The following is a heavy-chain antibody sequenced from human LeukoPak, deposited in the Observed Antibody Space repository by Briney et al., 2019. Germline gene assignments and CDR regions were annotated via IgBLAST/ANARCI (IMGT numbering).Heavy chain of an antibody. Sequence: PSETLSLTCTVSGGSISSGDYYWSWIRQPPGKGLEWIGYIYYSGSTYYNPSLKRRVTVSVDTSKNQFSLKLSSVTAADTAVYYCARDWPLYGSGSYFDYRGQGTLVTVSS. CDR3: ARDWPLYGSGSYFDY. CDR2: IYYSGST. CDR1: GGSISSGDYY. V-gene: IGHV4-30-4*01. D-gene: IGHD3-10*01. J-gene: IGHJ4*02.